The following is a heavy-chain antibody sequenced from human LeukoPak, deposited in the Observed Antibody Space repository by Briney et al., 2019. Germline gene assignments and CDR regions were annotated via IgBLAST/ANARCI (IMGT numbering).Heavy chain of an antibody. CDR1: GFTFSSYS. CDR2: ISSSSSTI. D-gene: IGHD6-13*01. J-gene: IGHJ1*01. CDR3: ARGAKFRAAVSAEYFQH. Sequence: GGSLRLSCAASGFTFSSYSMNWVRQAPGKGLEWVSYISSSSSTIYYADSVKGRFTISRDNAKNSLYLQMNSLRAEDTAVYYCARGAKFRAAVSAEYFQHWGQGTLVTVSS. V-gene: IGHV3-48*04.